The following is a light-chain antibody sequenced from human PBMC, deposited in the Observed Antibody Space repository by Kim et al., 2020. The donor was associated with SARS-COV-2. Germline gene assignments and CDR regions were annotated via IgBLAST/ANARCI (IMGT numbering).Light chain of an antibody. CDR2: EAS. V-gene: IGKV1-12*01. Sequence: ASLGDRVTITCRASQGISDWLAWYQQRPGKAPQLLIYEASSLQSGVPSRFSGSGSGTDFTLTISRLQPEDFATYYCQQTDSFPWTFGQGTKVDIK. CDR3: QQTDSFPWT. CDR1: QGISDW. J-gene: IGKJ1*01.